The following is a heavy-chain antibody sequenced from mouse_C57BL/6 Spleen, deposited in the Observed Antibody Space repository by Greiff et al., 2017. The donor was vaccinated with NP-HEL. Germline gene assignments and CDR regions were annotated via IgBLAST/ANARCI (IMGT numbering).Heavy chain of an antibody. Sequence: EVQLQQSGPELVKPGASVKISCKASGYTFTDYYMNWVKQSHGKSLEWIGDITPNNGGISYNQKFKGKATLTVDKSSSTAYMELRSLTSEDSAVYYCARSYYYYGSPLYYAMDYWGQGTSVTVSS. D-gene: IGHD1-1*01. CDR2: ITPNNGGI. V-gene: IGHV1-26*01. CDR1: GYTFTDYY. J-gene: IGHJ4*01. CDR3: ARSYYYYGSPLYYAMDY.